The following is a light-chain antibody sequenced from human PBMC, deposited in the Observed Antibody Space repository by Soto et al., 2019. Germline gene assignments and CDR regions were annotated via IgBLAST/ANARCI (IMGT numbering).Light chain of an antibody. CDR3: CSYAGTNSLV. V-gene: IGLV2-8*01. CDR2: DVT. Sequence: QSPLTQPPSASGSPGQSVTISCTGTSSDVGGYNSVSWYQHHPGKAPKLMIYDVTKRPSGVPDRFSGSKSGNTASLTVSGLQAEDEADYYCCSYAGTNSLVFGGGTKLTVL. J-gene: IGLJ2*01. CDR1: SSDVGGYNS.